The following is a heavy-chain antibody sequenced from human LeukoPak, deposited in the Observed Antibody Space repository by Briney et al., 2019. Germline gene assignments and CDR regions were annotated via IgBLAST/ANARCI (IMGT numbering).Heavy chain of an antibody. CDR2: ISGSGDTT. Sequence: GGSLRLSCAVSGFTFSNYAISWVRQAPGKGLEWVSSISGSGDTTYYADSVKGRFTISRDNSKNTLDLQMNSLRVEDTAIYYCAKDRTAQNFDWYPYYFDSWGPGTLVTVSS. V-gene: IGHV3-23*01. CDR3: AKDRTAQNFDWYPYYFDS. J-gene: IGHJ4*02. D-gene: IGHD3-9*01. CDR1: GFTFSNYA.